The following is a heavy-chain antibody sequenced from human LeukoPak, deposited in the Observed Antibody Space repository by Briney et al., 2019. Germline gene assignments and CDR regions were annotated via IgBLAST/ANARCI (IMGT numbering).Heavy chain of an antibody. CDR3: ARSKNFRGYSYGSEYFQH. J-gene: IGHJ1*01. D-gene: IGHD5-18*01. V-gene: IGHV4-34*01. CDR2: INHSGST. Sequence: SETLSLTCAVYGGSFSGYYWSWIRQPPGKGLEWIGEINHSGSTNYNPSLKSRVTISVDTSKNQFSLKLSSVTAADTAVCYCARSKNFRGYSYGSEYFQHWGQGTLVTVSS. CDR1: GGSFSGYY.